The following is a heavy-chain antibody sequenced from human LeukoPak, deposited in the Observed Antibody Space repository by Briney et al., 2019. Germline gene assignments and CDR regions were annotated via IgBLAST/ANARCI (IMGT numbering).Heavy chain of an antibody. V-gene: IGHV1-18*01. D-gene: IGHD3-22*01. CDR2: ISAYNGNT. Sequence: ASVKVSCKASGYTFTSYGISWVRQAPGQGLEWMGWISAYNGNTNYAQKLQGRVTMTTDTSTSTAYMELRSLRSDDTAVYYCARDYYDSIGYHNWFDPWGQGTLVTVSS. CDR3: ARDYYDSIGYHNWFDP. CDR1: GYTFTSYG. J-gene: IGHJ5*02.